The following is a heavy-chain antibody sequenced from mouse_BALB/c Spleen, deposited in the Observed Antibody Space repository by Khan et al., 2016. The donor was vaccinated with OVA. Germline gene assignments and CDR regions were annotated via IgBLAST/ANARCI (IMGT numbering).Heavy chain of an antibody. Sequence: QVHVKQSGAELARPGASVKMSCKASGYTFTSYTMHWVKQRPGQGLEWIGYINPSSGYTKYNQKFKDKATLTADKSSSTAYMQLSSRTSEDSAVYYCARTHERWGQGTTLTVSS. J-gene: IGHJ2*01. V-gene: IGHV1-4*01. CDR1: GYTFTSYT. CDR3: ARTHER. CDR2: INPSSGYT.